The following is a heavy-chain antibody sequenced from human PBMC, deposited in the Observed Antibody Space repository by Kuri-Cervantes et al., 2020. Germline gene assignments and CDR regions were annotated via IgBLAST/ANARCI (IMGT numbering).Heavy chain of an antibody. CDR2: IYYSGST. D-gene: IGHD7-27*01. J-gene: IGHJ4*02. Sequence: SETLSLTCTVSGGSISSYYSSWIRQPPGKGLEWIGYIYYSGSTNYNPSLKSRVTISVDTSNNQFSLNLRFVTAADTAVYYCARLIWGTVPTSDHDFWVQRTLVTVSS. CDR1: GGSISSYY. CDR3: ARLIWGTVPTSDHDF. V-gene: IGHV4-59*08.